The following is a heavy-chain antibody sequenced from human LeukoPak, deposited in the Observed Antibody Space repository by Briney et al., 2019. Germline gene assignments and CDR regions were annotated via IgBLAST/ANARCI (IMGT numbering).Heavy chain of an antibody. D-gene: IGHD3-10*01. CDR3: ARGAARFGELLRNWFDP. CDR1: GYTFTGYY. Sequence: ASLKVSCKASGYTFTGYYMHWVRQAPGQGLQWMGWINPNSGGTNYAQKFQGRVTMTRDTSISTAYMELSRLRSDDTAVYYCARGAARFGELLRNWFDPWGQGTLVTVSS. CDR2: INPNSGGT. V-gene: IGHV1-2*02. J-gene: IGHJ5*02.